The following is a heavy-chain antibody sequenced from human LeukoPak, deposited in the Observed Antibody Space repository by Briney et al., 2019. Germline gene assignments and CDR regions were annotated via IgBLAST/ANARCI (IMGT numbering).Heavy chain of an antibody. CDR1: GYTFTGYY. CDR3: ARDMPTYYYDSSDIWRDY. J-gene: IGHJ4*02. Sequence: ASVKVSCKASGYTFTGYYMHWVRQAPGQGLEWMGWINPNSGGTNYAQKFQGRVTMTRDTSISTAYMELSRLRSDDTAVYHCARDMPTYYYDSSDIWRDYWGQGTLVTVSS. D-gene: IGHD3-22*01. CDR2: INPNSGGT. V-gene: IGHV1-2*02.